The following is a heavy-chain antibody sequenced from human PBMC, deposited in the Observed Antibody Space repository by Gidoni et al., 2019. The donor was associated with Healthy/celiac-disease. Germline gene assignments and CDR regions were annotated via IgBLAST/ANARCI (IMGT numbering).Heavy chain of an antibody. CDR3: AAATVPTVNFDY. Sequence: EVQLVESGGGLVQPGGSLRLSCAASGFSFSSYWMHWVRQATGKGLVWVSRINSDGSITSYADSVKGRFTISRDNAKNTLYLQMNSLRVEDTAVYYCAAATVPTVNFDYWGQGTLVTVSS. CDR2: INSDGSIT. CDR1: GFSFSSYW. V-gene: IGHV3-74*01. D-gene: IGHD4-17*01. J-gene: IGHJ4*02.